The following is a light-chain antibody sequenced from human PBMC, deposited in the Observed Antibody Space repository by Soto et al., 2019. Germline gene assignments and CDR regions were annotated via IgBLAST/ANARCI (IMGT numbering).Light chain of an antibody. V-gene: IGKV3-20*01. Sequence: ELVLTQSPGTLSLSPGQRATLSCRASQSVSSSYLAWYQQKPGQAPRLLIYGASSRATGIPDRFSGSGSGTGFTLTISRLEPEDFAVYYCQQYGSSPLLTFGGGTKVDIK. J-gene: IGKJ4*01. CDR3: QQYGSSPLLT. CDR2: GAS. CDR1: QSVSSSY.